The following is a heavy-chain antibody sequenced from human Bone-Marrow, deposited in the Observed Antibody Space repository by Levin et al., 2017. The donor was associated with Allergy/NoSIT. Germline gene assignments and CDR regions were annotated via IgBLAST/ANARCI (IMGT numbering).Heavy chain of an antibody. Sequence: GESLKISCAASGFIFSNCGMHWVRQAPGKGLEWVAVIWSDGIHKFYADSVKGRFTISRDNSNSMLYLEMNSLRAEDAAVYYCAKEPAPYSLGDSWGQGTLVTVSS. D-gene: IGHD5-18*01. V-gene: IGHV3-33*06. J-gene: IGHJ4*02. CDR2: IWSDGIHK. CDR1: GFIFSNCG. CDR3: AKEPAPYSLGDS.